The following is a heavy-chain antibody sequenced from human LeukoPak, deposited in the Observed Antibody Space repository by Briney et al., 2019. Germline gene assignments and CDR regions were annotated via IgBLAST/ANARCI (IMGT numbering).Heavy chain of an antibody. CDR2: IYPGDSDT. D-gene: IGHD1-20*01. CDR3: ARGKITGTTFNWFDP. Sequence: GESLKISCKGSGYSFTSYWIGWVRQLPGKGLEWMGIIYPGDSDTRYSPSFQGQVTISADKSISTAYLQWSSLKASDTAMYCCARGKITGTTFNWFDPWGQGTLVTVSS. V-gene: IGHV5-51*01. CDR1: GYSFTSYW. J-gene: IGHJ5*02.